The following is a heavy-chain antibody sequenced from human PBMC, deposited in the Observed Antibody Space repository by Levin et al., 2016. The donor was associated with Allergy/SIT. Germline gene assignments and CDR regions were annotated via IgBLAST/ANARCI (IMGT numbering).Heavy chain of an antibody. CDR1: GGSFSGYY. V-gene: IGHV4-34*01. J-gene: IGHJ6*02. Sequence: SETLSLTCAVYGGSFSGYYWSWIRQPPGKGLEWIGEINHSGSTNYNPSLKSRVTISVDTSKNQFSLKLSSVTAADTAVYYCARGSFGTTGTSDLGYGMDVWGQGTTVTVSS. CDR3: ARGSFGTTGTSDLGYGMDV. D-gene: IGHD1-1*01. CDR2: INHSGST.